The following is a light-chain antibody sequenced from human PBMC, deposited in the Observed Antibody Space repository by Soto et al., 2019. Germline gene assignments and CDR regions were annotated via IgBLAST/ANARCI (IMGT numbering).Light chain of an antibody. CDR1: RSNIGAGFD. CDR2: DNN. Sequence: QAVVTQPPSVSGAPGQRVTISCTGTRSNIGAGFDVHWYQQLPGTAPKLLIYDNNNRPSGVPDRFSGSKSGTSASLAITGLQAEDEADYYCQXYDGSLSGPVVFGGGTKLTVL. V-gene: IGLV1-40*01. CDR3: QXYDGSLSGPVV. J-gene: IGLJ2*01.